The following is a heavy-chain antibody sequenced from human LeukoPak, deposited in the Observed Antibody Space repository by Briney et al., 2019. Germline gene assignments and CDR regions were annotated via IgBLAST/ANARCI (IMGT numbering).Heavy chain of an antibody. J-gene: IGHJ4*02. D-gene: IGHD2-2*01. CDR1: GYTFTGFY. CDR3: ARDYCSSTSCYQFDY. Sequence: ASVKVSCKASGYTFTGFYIHWVRQAPGQGLEWMGWINPNSGGTNYAQKFQGRVTMARDTSISTAYMELSRLRSDDTAVYYCARDYCSSTSCYQFDYWGQGTLVTVSS. CDR2: INPNSGGT. V-gene: IGHV1-2*02.